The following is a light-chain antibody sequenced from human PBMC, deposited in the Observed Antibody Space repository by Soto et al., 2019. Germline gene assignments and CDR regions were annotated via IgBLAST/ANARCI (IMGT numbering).Light chain of an antibody. J-gene: IGKJ4*01. CDR1: QSVSSY. V-gene: IGKV3-11*01. CDR2: DAS. CDR3: HQRSNWHT. Sequence: EIVLTQSPATLSLSPGERATLSCRASQSVSSYLAWYQQKPGQAPRLLIYDASNRATGIPARFSGSGSGTDFTLTISSLEPEDFVVYYCHQRSNWHTFGGGTKVEIK.